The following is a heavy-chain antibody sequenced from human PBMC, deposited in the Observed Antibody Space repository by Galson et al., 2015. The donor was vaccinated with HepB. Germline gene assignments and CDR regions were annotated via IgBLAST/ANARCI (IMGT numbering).Heavy chain of an antibody. CDR3: AREVVPAAYYGMDV. CDR1: GYTFTNYY. V-gene: IGHV1-46*01. D-gene: IGHD2-2*01. J-gene: IGHJ6*02. CDR2: INPNSGST. Sequence: ASGYTFTNYYMHWVRQAPGQGLEWMGIINPNSGSTSYAQKFQGRVTMTRDTSTSTLYMELSSLRSEDTAVYYCAREVVPAAYYGMDVWGQGTTVTVSS.